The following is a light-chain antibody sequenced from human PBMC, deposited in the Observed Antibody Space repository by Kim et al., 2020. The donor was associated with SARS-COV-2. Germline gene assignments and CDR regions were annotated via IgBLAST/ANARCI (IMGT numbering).Light chain of an antibody. J-gene: IGKJ4*01. CDR1: QSITSG. CDR2: LVS. CDR3: QQHNGY. V-gene: IGKV1-5*01. Sequence: TLSASVGDTVTITCRASQSITSGLAWYQQKPGKAPKLLIYLVSNLDYGVPSRFSGSGSGTQFTLTISSLQPVDFATYYCQQHNGYFGGGTKVDIK.